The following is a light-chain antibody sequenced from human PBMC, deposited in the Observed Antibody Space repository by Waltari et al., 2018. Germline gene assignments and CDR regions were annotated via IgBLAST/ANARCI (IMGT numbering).Light chain of an antibody. CDR3: QKGIT. J-gene: IGKJ5*01. Sequence: ELVVTQSPVTLSVSPGEGATVSCRASESVIGSLNWYQHKPGQPPRLLIQGTSTRAPGIPARFSGSGSGTEFTLTITTIQSEDFAVYYCQKGITFGQGTRLEIK. CDR1: ESVIGS. CDR2: GTS. V-gene: IGKV3-15*01.